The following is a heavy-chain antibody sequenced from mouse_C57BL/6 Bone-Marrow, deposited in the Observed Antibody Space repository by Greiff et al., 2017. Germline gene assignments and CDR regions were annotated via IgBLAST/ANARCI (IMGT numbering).Heavy chain of an antibody. CDR1: GFNIKDDY. CDR2: IDPENGDT. Sequence: EVQLQESGAELVRPGASVKLSCTASGFNIKDDYMHWVKQRPEQGLEWIGWIDPENGDTEYASKFQGKATITADTSSNTAYLQLSSLTSEDTAVYYCTPYYGSRGYWGQGTTLTVSS. J-gene: IGHJ2*01. V-gene: IGHV14-4*01. D-gene: IGHD1-1*01. CDR3: TPYYGSRGY.